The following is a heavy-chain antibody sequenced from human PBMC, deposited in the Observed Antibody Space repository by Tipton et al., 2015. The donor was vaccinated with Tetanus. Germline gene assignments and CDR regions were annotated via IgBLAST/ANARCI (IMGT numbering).Heavy chain of an antibody. CDR1: GGSISSSSYY. CDR2: IYYSGST. Sequence: TLSLTCTVSGGSISSSSYYWGWIRQPPGKGLEWIGSIYYSGSTYYNPSLKSRVTISVDTSKNQFSLKLSSVTAADTAVYYCARLYCSGGSCYPNWFDPWGQGTLVTVSS. J-gene: IGHJ5*02. D-gene: IGHD2-15*01. V-gene: IGHV4-39*01. CDR3: ARLYCSGGSCYPNWFDP.